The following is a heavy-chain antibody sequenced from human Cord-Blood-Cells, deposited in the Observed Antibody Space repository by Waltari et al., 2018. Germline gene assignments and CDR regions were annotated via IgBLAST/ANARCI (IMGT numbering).Heavy chain of an antibody. CDR1: GGSFSGYY. Sequence: QVQLQQWGAGLLKPSETLSLTCAVYGGSFSGYYWGWIRQPPGMGLEWIGEINHSGSTNYNPSLKSRVTISVDTSKNQFSLKLSSVTAADTAVYYCAGRTGDRDYWGQGTLVTVSS. CDR2: INHSGST. J-gene: IGHJ4*02. V-gene: IGHV4-34*01. D-gene: IGHD7-27*01. CDR3: AGRTGDRDY.